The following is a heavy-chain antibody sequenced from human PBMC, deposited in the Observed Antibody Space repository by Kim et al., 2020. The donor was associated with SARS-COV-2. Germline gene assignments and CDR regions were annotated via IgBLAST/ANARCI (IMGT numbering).Heavy chain of an antibody. CDR3: ARAHRERNYRYYYGGDV. Sequence: GGSLRLSCAASGFTFSIYSINWVRQAPGKGLEWVSYISSTSSTIFYRDSVKGRFTISRDNAKNSLYLQMDSLRDEDTAVYYCARAHRERNYRYYYGGDVCGQGTTVSVSS. J-gene: IGHJ6*02. CDR2: ISSTSSTI. D-gene: IGHD1-26*01. V-gene: IGHV3-48*02. CDR1: GFTFSIYS.